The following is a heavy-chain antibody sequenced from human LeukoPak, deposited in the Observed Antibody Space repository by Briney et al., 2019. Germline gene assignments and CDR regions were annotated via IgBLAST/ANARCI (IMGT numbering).Heavy chain of an antibody. J-gene: IGHJ4*02. D-gene: IGHD1-14*01. CDR1: GYTFTDYY. CDR3: ATGYGTHHRDH. Sequence: ASVKVSCKASGYTFTDYYLHWVRQAPGQGLEWMGWINPKSGGTKYSQKFQGRVTLTRDTTNTTTYMEVRGLRYDDSAMFYCATGYGTHHRDHWGQGTLVIVAS. CDR2: INPKSGGT. V-gene: IGHV1-2*02.